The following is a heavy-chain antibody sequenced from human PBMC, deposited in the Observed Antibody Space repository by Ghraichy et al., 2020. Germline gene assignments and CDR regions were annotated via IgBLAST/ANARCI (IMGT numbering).Heavy chain of an antibody. CDR2: IKQDGNEN. Sequence: GSLRLSCAASGFTFSNYWMSWVRRAPGEGLEWVANIKQDGNENYYVDSVKGRFTISRDNAKNSLYLQMNSLRVEDTAVYYCTRASGAGTTVDFWGQGTLVTVSS. J-gene: IGHJ4*02. CDR1: GFTFSNYW. CDR3: TRASGAGTTVDF. V-gene: IGHV3-7*03. D-gene: IGHD1-1*01.